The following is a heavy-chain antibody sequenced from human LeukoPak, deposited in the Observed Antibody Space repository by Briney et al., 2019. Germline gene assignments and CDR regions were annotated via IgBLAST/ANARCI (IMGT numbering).Heavy chain of an antibody. D-gene: IGHD6-19*01. Sequence: SQTLSLTCTVSGGSISSGGYYWCWIRQHPGKGLEWIGYIYYSGSTYYNPSLKSRVTISVDTSKNQFSLKLSSVTAADTAVYYCARRIAVADNWFDPWGQGTLVTVSS. CDR2: IYYSGST. V-gene: IGHV4-31*03. J-gene: IGHJ5*02. CDR3: ARRIAVADNWFDP. CDR1: GGSISSGGYY.